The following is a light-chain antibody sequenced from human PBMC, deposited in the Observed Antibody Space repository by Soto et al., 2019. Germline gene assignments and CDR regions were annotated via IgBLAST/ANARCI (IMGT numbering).Light chain of an antibody. V-gene: IGLV2-14*01. CDR2: DVT. J-gene: IGLJ1*01. Sequence: QSALTQPASLSGSPGQSITISCTGTSSDIGGYNSVAWYQQYPGKAPKLMIYDVTNRPSGVSHRFSGSKSGNTASLTISRLQAADEADYYCSSYRTISTYVFGTGTQLTVL. CDR3: SSYRTISTYV. CDR1: SSDIGGYNS.